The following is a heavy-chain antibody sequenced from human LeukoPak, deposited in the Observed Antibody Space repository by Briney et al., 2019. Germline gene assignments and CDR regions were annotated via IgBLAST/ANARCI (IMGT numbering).Heavy chain of an antibody. V-gene: IGHV3-48*02. J-gene: IGHJ4*02. CDR3: ARGSGEDIVLMVYAIRGSYFDY. D-gene: IGHD2-8*01. CDR1: GFTFSSYS. Sequence: GGSLRLSCAASGFTFSSYSMNWVRQAPGKGLEWVSYISSGSSTIYYADSVKGRFTISRDNAKNSLYLQMNSLRDEDTAVYYCARGSGEDIVLMVYAIRGSYFDYWGQGTLVTVSS. CDR2: ISSGSSTI.